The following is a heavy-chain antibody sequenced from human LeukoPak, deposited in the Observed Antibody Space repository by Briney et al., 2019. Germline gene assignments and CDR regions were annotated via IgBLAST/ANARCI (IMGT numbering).Heavy chain of an antibody. CDR3: ARGSDYYDSSGYYLPYYFDY. CDR1: GGSISSYY. J-gene: IGHJ4*02. V-gene: IGHV4-4*07. Sequence: PSETLSLTCTVSGGSISSYYWSWIRQPAGKGLEWIGRIYTSGSTNYNPSLKSRVTMSVDTSKNQFSLKLSSVTAADTAVYYCARGSDYYDSSGYYLPYYFDYWGQGTLVTVSS. D-gene: IGHD3-22*01. CDR2: IYTSGST.